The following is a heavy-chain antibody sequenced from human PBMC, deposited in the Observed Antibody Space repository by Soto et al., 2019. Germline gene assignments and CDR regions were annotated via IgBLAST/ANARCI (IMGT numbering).Heavy chain of an antibody. Sequence: QVQLVQSGAEVKKPGASVKVSCKASGYTFASFGFNWVRQAPGQGLEWLGCLSAYNGNTNYAQKLQGRVTMTTDTSTSIGYIELRSLRSDDTAVYYCARVADYSDSSGYYPIDYWGQGTLVTVSS. CDR2: LSAYNGNT. CDR1: GYTFASFG. CDR3: ARVADYSDSSGYYPIDY. V-gene: IGHV1-18*01. J-gene: IGHJ4*02. D-gene: IGHD3-22*01.